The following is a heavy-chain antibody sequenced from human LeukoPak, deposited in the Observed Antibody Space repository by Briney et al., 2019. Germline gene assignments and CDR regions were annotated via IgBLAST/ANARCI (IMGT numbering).Heavy chain of an antibody. CDR1: GGSISSSNW. J-gene: IGHJ4*02. CDR2: IYHSGST. Sequence: SGTLSLTCAVSGGSISSSNWWSWVRPPPGKGLEWIGQIYHSGSTNYNPSLKSRVTISVDTSKNQFSLKLSSVTAADTAVYYCARAAQFSFDYWGQGTLVTVSS. CDR3: ARAAQFSFDY. V-gene: IGHV4-4*02.